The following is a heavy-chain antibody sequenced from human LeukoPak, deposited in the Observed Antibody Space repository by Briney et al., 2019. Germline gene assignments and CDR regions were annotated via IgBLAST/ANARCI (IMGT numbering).Heavy chain of an antibody. Sequence: GGSLRLSCAASGITFSSHWMSWVRQAAGKGLEWVANIKQDGSEKYYVDSVKGRFTISRDNVKNSLYLQMNSLRAEDTAVYYCARNLRPGSSYGYYYGMDVWGQGTTVTVSS. J-gene: IGHJ6*02. CDR1: GITFSSHW. D-gene: IGHD3-10*01. CDR2: IKQDGSEK. V-gene: IGHV3-7*01. CDR3: ARNLRPGSSYGYYYGMDV.